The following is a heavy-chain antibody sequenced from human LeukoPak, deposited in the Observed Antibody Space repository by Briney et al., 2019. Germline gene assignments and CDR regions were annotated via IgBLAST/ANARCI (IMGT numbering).Heavy chain of an antibody. CDR3: ASLYSREVVGDY. V-gene: IGHV3-74*01. D-gene: IGHD6-13*01. CDR2: INSDGSST. CDR1: GFTFSSYW. J-gene: IGHJ4*02. Sequence: GGSLRLSCAASGFTFSSYWMHWVRHAAGKGLVWVSRINSDGSSTIYADCVKGRFTIARDKAKNTLSLQMNLLRAEDTAVYYCASLYSREVVGDYWGQGTLVTVSS.